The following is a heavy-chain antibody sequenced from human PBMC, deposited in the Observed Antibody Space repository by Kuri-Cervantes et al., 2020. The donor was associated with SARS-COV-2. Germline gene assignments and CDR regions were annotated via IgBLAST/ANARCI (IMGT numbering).Heavy chain of an antibody. D-gene: IGHD5-24*01. CDR3: ASSEMATILRRNESYYYYMDV. Sequence: SVKVSCKASGGTFSSYAISWVRQAPGQGLEWMGGIIPIFGTANYAQKFQGRVTITTDESTSTAYMELSSLRSEDTAVYYCASSEMATILRRNESYYYYMDVWGKGTTVTVSS. V-gene: IGHV1-69*05. CDR2: IIPIFGTA. J-gene: IGHJ6*03. CDR1: GGTFSSYA.